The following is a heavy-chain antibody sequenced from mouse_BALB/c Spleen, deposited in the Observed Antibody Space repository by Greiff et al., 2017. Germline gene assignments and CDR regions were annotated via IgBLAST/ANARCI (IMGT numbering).Heavy chain of an antibody. CDR2: INPYNGDT. D-gene: IGHD1-1*01. Sequence: VQLQQSGPELVKPGASVKISCKASGYSFTGYFMNWVMQSHGKSLEWIGRINPYNGDTFYNQKFKGKATLTVDKSSSTAHMELRSLASEDSAVYYCARWYYGSSWYFDVWGAGTTVTVSS. V-gene: IGHV1-20*02. CDR1: GYSFTGYF. CDR3: ARWYYGSSWYFDV. J-gene: IGHJ1*01.